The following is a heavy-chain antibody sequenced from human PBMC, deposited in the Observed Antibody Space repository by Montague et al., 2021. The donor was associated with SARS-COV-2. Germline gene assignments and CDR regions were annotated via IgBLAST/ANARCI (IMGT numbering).Heavy chain of an antibody. D-gene: IGHD3-10*01. J-gene: IGHJ5*02. CDR2: IYNSGST. Sequence: SETLSLTCTVSGGSISSNNWCWIRQPPGPGMEWVGNIYNSGSTNTNSNPKRRGTISVDTSKNQYSLKLSPVTVADTAVYYCASEVAWSYYNGWFDPWGQGTLVTVSS. V-gene: IGHV4-59*01. CDR3: ASEVAWSYYNGWFDP. CDR1: GGSISSNN.